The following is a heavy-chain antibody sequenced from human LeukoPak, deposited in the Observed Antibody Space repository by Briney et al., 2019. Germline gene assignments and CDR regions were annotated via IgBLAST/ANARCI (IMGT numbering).Heavy chain of an antibody. J-gene: IGHJ5*02. CDR1: GDSVSSNSAA. D-gene: IGHD2/OR15-2a*01. CDR3: ARDRRSFSGWFDP. CDR2: TYYRSGWYN. Sequence: SQTLSLTCAISGDSVSSNSAAWNWIRQSPSRGLEWLGRTYYRSGWYNDYAVSVQGRISINPDTTKNQFSLQLNSVTPDDTAMYYCARDRRSFSGWFDPWGQGTLVTVSS. V-gene: IGHV6-1*01.